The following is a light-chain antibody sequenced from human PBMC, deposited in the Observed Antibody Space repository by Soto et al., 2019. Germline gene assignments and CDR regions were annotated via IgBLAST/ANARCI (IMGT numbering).Light chain of an antibody. V-gene: IGKV3-20*01. CDR3: QQYGSSPPKYT. Sequence: DIVLTQSPGTLSLSPGERATLSCRASQSVSSSYLAWYQQKPGQAPRLLIYGASTRATGIPDRSSGSGSGTDFTLTISRLEPEDFAVYYCQQYGSSPPKYTFGQGTRLEIK. CDR1: QSVSSSY. J-gene: IGKJ5*01. CDR2: GAS.